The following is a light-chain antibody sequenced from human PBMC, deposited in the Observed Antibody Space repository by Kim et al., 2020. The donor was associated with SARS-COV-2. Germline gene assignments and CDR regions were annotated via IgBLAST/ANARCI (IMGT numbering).Light chain of an antibody. CDR2: QDT. CDR1: KLRDKY. CDR3: QAWDSSTSYV. Sequence: SQGQTASITCSGDKLRDKYYCWYQQKSGQSPVLVIYQDTKRTSGIPERFSGSNSGNTATLTISETQAMDEADYYCQAWDSSTSYVFGTGTKVTVL. J-gene: IGLJ1*01. V-gene: IGLV3-1*01.